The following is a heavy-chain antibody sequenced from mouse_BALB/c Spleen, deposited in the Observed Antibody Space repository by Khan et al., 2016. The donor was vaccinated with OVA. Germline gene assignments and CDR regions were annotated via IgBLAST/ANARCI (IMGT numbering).Heavy chain of an antibody. V-gene: IGHV1S56*01. CDR2: IYPVDGST. Sequence: QVQLKQSGPELVRPGASLKMSCKASGYTLTSYYIHWVKQRPGQGLEWIGWIYPVDGSTKYNEKFKGKTTLTADKSSSTASMLLSSLTSEDSAIYFCARGYYGYLDYWGQGTTLTGSS. CDR3: ARGYYGYLDY. CDR1: GYTLTSYY. D-gene: IGHD1-1*02. J-gene: IGHJ2*01.